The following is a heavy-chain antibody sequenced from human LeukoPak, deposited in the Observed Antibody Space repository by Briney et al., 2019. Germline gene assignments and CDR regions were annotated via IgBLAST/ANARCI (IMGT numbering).Heavy chain of an antibody. CDR2: ISSSSSTI. CDR1: GFTFSSYS. CDR3: AKGPLRPSDY. Sequence: GGSLRLSCAASGFTFSSYSMNWVRQAPGKGLEWVSYISSSSSTIYYADSVKGRFTISRDNAKNSLYLQMNSLRAEDTAVYYCAKGPLRPSDYWGQGTLATVSS. J-gene: IGHJ4*02. V-gene: IGHV3-48*01.